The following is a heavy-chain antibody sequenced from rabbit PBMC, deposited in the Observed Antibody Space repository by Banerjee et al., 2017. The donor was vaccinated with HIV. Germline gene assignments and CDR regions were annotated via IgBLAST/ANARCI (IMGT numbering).Heavy chain of an antibody. CDR1: GFPFSNKYV. Sequence: QSLEESGGDLVKPGASLTLTCTASGFPFSNKYVMCWVRQAPGKGLEWIGCINTSSGNTVYASWAKGRFTISMTSSTTVTLQMTSLTGADTATYFCARGGLWGQGTLVTVS. CDR2: INTSSGNT. CDR3: ARGGL. J-gene: IGHJ4*01. V-gene: IGHV1S40*01.